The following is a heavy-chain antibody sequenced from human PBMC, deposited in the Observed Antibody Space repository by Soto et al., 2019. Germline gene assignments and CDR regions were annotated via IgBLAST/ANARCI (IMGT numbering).Heavy chain of an antibody. J-gene: IGHJ4*02. CDR1: GGSFSGYY. V-gene: IGHV4-34*01. CDR2: INHSGST. D-gene: IGHD3-3*01. Sequence: SLSLTCGVYGGSFSGYYWSWIRQPPGKGLEWIGEINHSGSTNYNPSLKSRVTISVDTSKNQSSLKLSSVTAADTAVYYCTITIFGVVIHDYWGQGTLVTVSS. CDR3: TITIFGVVIHDY.